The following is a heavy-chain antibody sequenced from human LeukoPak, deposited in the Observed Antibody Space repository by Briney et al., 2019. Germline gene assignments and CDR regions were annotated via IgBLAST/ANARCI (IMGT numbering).Heavy chain of an antibody. CDR2: IRSKPYGGTT. D-gene: IGHD3-10*01. V-gene: IGHV3-49*04. CDR1: GFTFGDYA. J-gene: IGHJ4*02. CDR3: TRLARGSGNYYTPGF. Sequence: GGSLRLSCTTSGFTFGDYAMSWVRQAPGKGLEWVGFIRSKPYGGTTEYAASIKDRFSISRDDSKSIAHLEMNSLKSVDTAVYYCTRLARGSGNYYTPGFWGQGTLVTVSS.